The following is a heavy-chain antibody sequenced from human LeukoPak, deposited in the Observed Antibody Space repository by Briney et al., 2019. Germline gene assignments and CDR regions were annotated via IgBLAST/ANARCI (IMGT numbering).Heavy chain of an antibody. Sequence: GGSLRLSCAASGFTFSYYGMHWVRQAPGKGLEWVAVIWYDGSNKYYADSVKGRFTISRDNSKNTLYLQMNSLRAEDTAVYYCAKTDYGDYAWFDPWGQGTLVTVSS. CDR1: GFTFSYYG. V-gene: IGHV3-33*06. CDR3: AKTDYGDYAWFDP. CDR2: IWYDGSNK. J-gene: IGHJ5*02. D-gene: IGHD4-17*01.